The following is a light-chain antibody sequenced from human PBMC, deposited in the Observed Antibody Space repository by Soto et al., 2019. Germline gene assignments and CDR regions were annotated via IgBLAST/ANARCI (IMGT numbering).Light chain of an antibody. CDR3: QQRNNWPGT. J-gene: IGKJ1*01. CDR1: QSVSSSY. V-gene: IGKV3D-20*02. Sequence: EIVLTQSPGTLSLSPGERATLSCRASQSVSSSYLAWYQQKPGQAPRLLIYDTSNRATGIPARFSGSGSGTDFTLTISSLEPEDFAVYYCQQRNNWPGTFGQGTKVDNK. CDR2: DTS.